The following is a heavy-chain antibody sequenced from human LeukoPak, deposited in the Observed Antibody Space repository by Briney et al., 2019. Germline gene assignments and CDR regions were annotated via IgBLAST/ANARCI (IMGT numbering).Heavy chain of an antibody. CDR2: IYTSGST. CDR3: ARGLLLWSGEGEYYFDY. CDR1: GGSISSDSYY. D-gene: IGHD3-10*01. Sequence: SETLSLTCTVSGGSISSDSYYWSWIRQPAGKGLEWIGRIYTSGSTNYNPSLKSRVTISVDTSKNQFSLKLSSVTAADTAVYYCARGLLLWSGEGEYYFDYWGQGTLVTVSS. V-gene: IGHV4-61*02. J-gene: IGHJ4*02.